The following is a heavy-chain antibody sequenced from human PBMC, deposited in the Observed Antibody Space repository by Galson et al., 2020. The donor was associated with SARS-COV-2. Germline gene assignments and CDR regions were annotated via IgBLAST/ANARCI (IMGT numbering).Heavy chain of an antibody. D-gene: IGHD6-13*01. V-gene: IGHV4-39*07. CDR1: GGSIRXXNXF. J-gene: IGHJ4*02. Sequence: SETLSLTCTASGGSIRXXNXFXXFIRQPPGKGLLWILSXXXXWXXQYNPSLKSRLTISMDTSKNQFSLNLSSVTAADTAVYYCSRDQGYGSSWSIVDPFDHWGQGTLVTVSS. CDR3: SRDQGYGSSWSIVDPFDH. CDR2: XXXXWXX.